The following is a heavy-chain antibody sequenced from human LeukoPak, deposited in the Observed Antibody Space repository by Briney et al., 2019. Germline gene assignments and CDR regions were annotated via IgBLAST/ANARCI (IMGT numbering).Heavy chain of an antibody. D-gene: IGHD6-13*01. CDR2: ISSSSSYI. V-gene: IGHV3-21*01. J-gene: IGHJ4*02. CDR1: GFTFSSYS. CDR3: ARDGSSSSYVSPMRY. Sequence: GGSLSLSCAASGFTFSSYSMNWVRQAPGKGLEWVSSISSSSSYIYYADPVKGRFTISSDNAKNSLYLQMNSRSAEDTAVNYCARDGSSSSYVSPMRYWGQGTLVTVSS.